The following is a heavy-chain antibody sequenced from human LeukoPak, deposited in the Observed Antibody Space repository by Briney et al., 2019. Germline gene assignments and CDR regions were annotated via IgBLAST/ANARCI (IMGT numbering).Heavy chain of an antibody. CDR3: ARDPAGDYYDSSGYTNWYFDL. CDR2: ICTSGST. Sequence: PSETLSLTCTVSGGSISSYYWGWIRQPAGKGLEWIGRICTSGSTNYNPSLKSRVTMSVDTSKNQFSLKLTSVTAADTAVYYCARDPAGDYYDSSGYTNWYFDLWGRGTLVTVSS. V-gene: IGHV4-4*07. CDR1: GGSISSYY. D-gene: IGHD3-22*01. J-gene: IGHJ2*01.